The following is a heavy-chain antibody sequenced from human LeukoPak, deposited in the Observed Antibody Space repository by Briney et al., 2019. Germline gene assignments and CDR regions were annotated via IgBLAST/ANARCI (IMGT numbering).Heavy chain of an antibody. D-gene: IGHD5-18*01. CDR3: ARGFGYSFGYIGY. CDR1: GGSSSNYY. Sequence: SETLSLTCSVSGGSSSNYYWSWIRQPPGRGLEWIGYIYYSGSTNSNASLKSRVTIFVDPSKNQFSLKLSSVTAADTAVYYCARGFGYSFGYIGYWGQGTLVTVSS. CDR2: IYYSGST. J-gene: IGHJ4*02. V-gene: IGHV4-59*01.